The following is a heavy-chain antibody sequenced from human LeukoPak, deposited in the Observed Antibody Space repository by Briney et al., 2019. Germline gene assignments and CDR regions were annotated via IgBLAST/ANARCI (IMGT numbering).Heavy chain of an antibody. Sequence: SETLSLTCTVSGGSISSSSYYWGWIRQPPGKGLEWIGSIYYSGSTYYNPSLKSRVTISVDTSKNQFSLKLSSVTAADTAVYYCARDSGDLDYYGMDVWGQGTTVTVSS. CDR1: GGSISSSSYY. CDR3: ARDSGDLDYYGMDV. J-gene: IGHJ6*02. D-gene: IGHD7-27*01. CDR2: IYYSGST. V-gene: IGHV4-39*07.